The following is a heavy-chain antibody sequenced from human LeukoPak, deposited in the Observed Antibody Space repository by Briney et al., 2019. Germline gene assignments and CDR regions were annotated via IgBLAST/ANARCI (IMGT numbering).Heavy chain of an antibody. CDR3: ARTGSGSYFLWFDP. V-gene: IGHV4-59*08. J-gene: IGHJ5*02. Sequence: SEPLSLTCTVSGGSISCYYWSWIRPPPGKGLEWIGYIYYSGSNNYHPPLKRRVTISVDTSKNQFSLKLSSVTAADTAVYYCARTGSGSYFLWFDPWGQGTLVTVSS. D-gene: IGHD3-10*01. CDR2: IYYSGSN. CDR1: GGSISCYY.